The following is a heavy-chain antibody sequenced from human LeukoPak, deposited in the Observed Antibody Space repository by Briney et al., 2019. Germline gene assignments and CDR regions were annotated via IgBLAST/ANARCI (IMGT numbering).Heavy chain of an antibody. CDR1: SGFISSSYYY. V-gene: IGHV4-61*02. J-gene: IGHJ3*02. CDR2: IYTSGST. CDR3: AREYGI. Sequence: SETLSLTCSASSGFISSSYYYWCWIRQPAGKGLEWIGLIYTSGSTNYNPSLKSRVTISVDTSMNQFSLNLSSVSAADTAVYYCAREYGIWGQGTMVTVSS. D-gene: IGHD2-8*01.